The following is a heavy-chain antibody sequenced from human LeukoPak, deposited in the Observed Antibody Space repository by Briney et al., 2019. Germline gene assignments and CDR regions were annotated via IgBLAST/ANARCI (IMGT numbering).Heavy chain of an antibody. J-gene: IGHJ6*03. Sequence: ASVKVSCKASGYTFTGYYMHWVRQAPGQGLEWMGWINPNSGGTNYAQKFQGRVTMTRDTSISTAYMELSRLRSDDTAVYYCARDGGSSGWYDWGFYYYYMDVWGKGTTVTVSS. CDR2: INPNSGGT. V-gene: IGHV1-2*02. CDR3: ARDGGSSGWYDWGFYYYYMDV. D-gene: IGHD6-19*01. CDR1: GYTFTGYY.